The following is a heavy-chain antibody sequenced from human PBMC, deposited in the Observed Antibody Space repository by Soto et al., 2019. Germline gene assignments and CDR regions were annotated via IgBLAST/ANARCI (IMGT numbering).Heavy chain of an antibody. CDR1: GFTFSSDS. CDR3: ARLRGDPPYYYYGMDV. D-gene: IGHD2-21*01. Sequence: PGGSLRLSCAASGFTFSSDSMNCVRQAPGKRLEWVSSISSSSSYIYYADSVNGRFTISRDNAKNSLYLQMNSLIAEDTAVYYCARLRGDPPYYYYGMDVWGQGTTVTVSS. V-gene: IGHV3-21*01. J-gene: IGHJ6*02. CDR2: ISSSSSYI.